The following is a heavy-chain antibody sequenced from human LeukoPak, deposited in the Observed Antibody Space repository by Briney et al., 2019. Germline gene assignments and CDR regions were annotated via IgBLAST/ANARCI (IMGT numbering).Heavy chain of an antibody. CDR3: ASASKIAAAGADY. Sequence: ASVKVSCKASGYTFTGYYMHWVRQAPGPGLEWMGWINPNSGGTNYAQKFQGRVTMTRDTSISTAYMELSRLRSDDTAVYYCASASKIAAAGADYWGQGTLVTVSS. CDR2: INPNSGGT. V-gene: IGHV1-2*02. D-gene: IGHD6-13*01. CDR1: GYTFTGYY. J-gene: IGHJ4*02.